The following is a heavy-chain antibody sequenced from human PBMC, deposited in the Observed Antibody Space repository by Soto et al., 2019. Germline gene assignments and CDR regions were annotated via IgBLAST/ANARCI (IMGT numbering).Heavy chain of an antibody. V-gene: IGHV3-23*01. Sequence: EVQLLESGGGLVQPGGSLRLSCAASGFTFSSYAMSWVRQAPGKGLEWVSTISGSGGYTYYADSVKGRFTISIDNSKNTLDLQMNSLRAEDTAVYYCAKGGTCYNWFDPWGQGTLVTVSS. CDR3: AKGGTCYNWFDP. J-gene: IGHJ5*02. D-gene: IGHD1-1*01. CDR2: ISGSGGYT. CDR1: GFTFSSYA.